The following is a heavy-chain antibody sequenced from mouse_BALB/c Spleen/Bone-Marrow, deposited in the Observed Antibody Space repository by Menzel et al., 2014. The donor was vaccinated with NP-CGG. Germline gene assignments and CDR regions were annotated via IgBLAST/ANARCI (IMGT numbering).Heavy chain of an antibody. J-gene: IGHJ2*01. D-gene: IGHD1-1*01. CDR3: AGESIYYYGGTLDY. V-gene: IGHV1S137*01. CDR1: GYTFTDYA. CDR2: ISTYYGDA. Sequence: QLHVKQSGAELVRPGVSVKISCKGSGYTFTDYAMHWVKQSHAKSLEWIGVISTYYGDASYNQKFKGKATMTVDKSPSTAYMELARLTSEDSAIYYCAGESIYYYGGTLDYWGQGTTLTVSS.